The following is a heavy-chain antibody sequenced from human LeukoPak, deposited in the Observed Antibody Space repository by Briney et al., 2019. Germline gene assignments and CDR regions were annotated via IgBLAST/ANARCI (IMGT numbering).Heavy chain of an antibody. Sequence: GGSLRPSCAASGFTFSSYWMHWVRQAPGKGLVWVSRINSDGSSTSYADSVKGRFTISRDNAKNTLYLQMNSLRAEDTAVYYCARDRDRFWNDANDAFDIWGQGTMVTVSS. V-gene: IGHV3-74*01. J-gene: IGHJ3*02. CDR2: INSDGSST. D-gene: IGHD1-1*01. CDR1: GFTFSSYW. CDR3: ARDRDRFWNDANDAFDI.